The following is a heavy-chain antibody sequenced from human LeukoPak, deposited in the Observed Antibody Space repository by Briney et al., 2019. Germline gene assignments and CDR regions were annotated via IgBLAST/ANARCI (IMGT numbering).Heavy chain of an antibody. V-gene: IGHV4-4*07. J-gene: IGHJ4*02. D-gene: IGHD3-10*01. CDR3: AMSNKNIEWGVIIY. CDR2: IYTSGST. Sequence: SETLSLTCTVSGGSISTYYWSWIRQPAGKGLEWIGRIYTSGSTNYNPSLKSRVTISVDTSKNQFSLKLSSVTAADTAVYYCAMSNKNIEWGVIIYWGQGTLVTVSS. CDR1: GGSISTYY.